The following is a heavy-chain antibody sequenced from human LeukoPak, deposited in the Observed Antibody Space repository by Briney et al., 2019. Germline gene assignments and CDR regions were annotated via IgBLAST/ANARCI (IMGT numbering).Heavy chain of an antibody. CDR1: GFTFSTYS. V-gene: IGHV3-21*01. J-gene: IGHJ4*02. CDR3: ARDMTTVSFDY. CDR2: ISSSSTYI. D-gene: IGHD4-17*01. Sequence: GGSLRLSCAASGFTFSTYSMNWVRQAPGKGLEWVSSISSSSTYIYYADSVKGRFTISRDNAKNSLYLQMNSLRADETAVYYCARDMTTVSFDYWGQGTLVTVSS.